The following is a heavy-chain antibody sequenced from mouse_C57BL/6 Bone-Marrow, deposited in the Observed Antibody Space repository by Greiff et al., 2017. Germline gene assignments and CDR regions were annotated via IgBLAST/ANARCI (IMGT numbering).Heavy chain of an antibody. J-gene: IGHJ2*01. Sequence: VQRVESGAELVRPGASVTLSCKASGYTFTDYEMHWVKQTPVHGLEWIGAIDPETGATAYNQKFKGKAKLTADKSSSTAYMELRSLTSEVSAVYYGTGPLSNGYYLSCDFWGQGTALTVSS. CDR2: IDPETGAT. D-gene: IGHD2-3*01. CDR1: GYTFTDYE. CDR3: TGPLSNGYYLSCDF. V-gene: IGHV1-15*01.